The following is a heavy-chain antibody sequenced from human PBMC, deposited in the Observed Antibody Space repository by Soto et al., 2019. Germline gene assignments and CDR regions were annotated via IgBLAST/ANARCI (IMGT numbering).Heavy chain of an antibody. V-gene: IGHV1-69*08. D-gene: IGHD5-18*01. J-gene: IGHJ6*02. CDR1: GGTFSSYT. CDR3: ARDRPETAMRYYYYGMDV. Sequence: QVQLVQSGAEVKKPGSSVKVSCKASGGTFSSYTISWVRQAPGQGLEWMGRIIPILGIANYAQKFQGRVTITADKSTSTAYMELSSLRSEDTAVYYCARDRPETAMRYYYYGMDVWGQGTTVTVSS. CDR2: IIPILGIA.